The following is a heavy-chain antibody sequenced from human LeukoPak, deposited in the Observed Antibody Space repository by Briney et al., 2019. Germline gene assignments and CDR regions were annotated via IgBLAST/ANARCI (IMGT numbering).Heavy chain of an antibody. Sequence: GGSLRLSCAASGFTFSSYEMNWVRQAPGKGLEWVSYIGSSGSTIYYADSVKGRFTISRDNAKNSLYLQMNSLRAEDTAVYYCARESYFYRAVDYWGQGTLVTVSS. CDR1: GFTFSSYE. D-gene: IGHD1-26*01. CDR2: IGSSGSTI. CDR3: ARESYFYRAVDY. J-gene: IGHJ4*02. V-gene: IGHV3-48*03.